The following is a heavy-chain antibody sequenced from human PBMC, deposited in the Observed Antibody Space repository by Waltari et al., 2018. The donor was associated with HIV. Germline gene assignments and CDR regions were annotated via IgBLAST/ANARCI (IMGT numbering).Heavy chain of an antibody. CDR1: GFSFSSFE. V-gene: IGHV3-48*03. CDR2: SSTTGSTV. Sequence: EVQLVQSGGGLVQPGGSLRLSCAASGFSFSSFEMPWVRQAPGKGLEWVSYSSTTGSTVYYADSVKGRFTISRDNAKKSLYLQMNSLRAEDTAVYYCTRGLRLLRSILPFDYWGQGTLVPVSS. J-gene: IGHJ4*02. D-gene: IGHD1-26*01. CDR3: TRGLRLLRSILPFDY.